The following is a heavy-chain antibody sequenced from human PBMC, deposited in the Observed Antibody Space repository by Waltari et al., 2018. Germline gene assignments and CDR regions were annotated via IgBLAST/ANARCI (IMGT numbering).Heavy chain of an antibody. CDR2: IYYSGST. V-gene: IGHV4-31*03. CDR3: ARDSLIKDSSGWYKYFDY. CDR1: GGSISSGGYS. Sequence: QVQLQESGPGLVKPSQTLSLTCTVSGGSISSGGYSWSWIRQHPGKGLEWIGYIYYSGSTYYNPSLKSRVTISVDTSKNQFSLKLSSVTAADTAVYYCARDSLIKDSSGWYKYFDYWGQGTLVTVSS. J-gene: IGHJ4*02. D-gene: IGHD6-19*01.